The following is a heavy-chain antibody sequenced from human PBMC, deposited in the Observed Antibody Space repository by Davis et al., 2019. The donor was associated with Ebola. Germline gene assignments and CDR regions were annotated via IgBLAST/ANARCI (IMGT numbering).Heavy chain of an antibody. CDR3: ARDGDNYSDLDY. Sequence: GESLKISCAASGFNFLNHAMTLVRQAPGKGLEWVSRIKSDGTTISYADSVKGRFTTSRDNAKNTLFLQMNGLRAEDTGVYFCARDGDNYSDLDYWGQGTLVTVSS. V-gene: IGHV3-74*01. CDR2: IKSDGTTI. D-gene: IGHD5-24*01. J-gene: IGHJ4*02. CDR1: GFNFLNHA.